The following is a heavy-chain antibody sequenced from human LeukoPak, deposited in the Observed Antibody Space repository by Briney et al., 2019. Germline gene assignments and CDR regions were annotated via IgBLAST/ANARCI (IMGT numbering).Heavy chain of an antibody. V-gene: IGHV4-59*01. J-gene: IGHJ4*02. Sequence: PSETLSLTCTVSGGSISSYYWSWIRQPPGKGLEWIGYIYYSGSTNYNPSLKSRVTISVDTSKNQFSLKLSSVTAADTAVYYCARVGRGFRMPLGDWGQGTLVTVSS. CDR3: ARVGRGFRMPLGD. CDR2: IYYSGST. D-gene: IGHD5-12*01. CDR1: GGSISSYY.